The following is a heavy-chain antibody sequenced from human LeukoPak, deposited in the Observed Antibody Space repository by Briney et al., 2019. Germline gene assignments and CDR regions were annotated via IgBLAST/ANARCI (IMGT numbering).Heavy chain of an antibody. CDR1: GLTFSSYS. J-gene: IGHJ6*04. Sequence: GGSLRLSCAASGLTFSSYSMNWVRQARVKGLEWVSPISSSSSYIYYADSVKGRFTISRDNAKNSLYLQMNSLRAEDTAVYYCAELGITMIGGVWGKGTTVTISS. D-gene: IGHD3-10*02. CDR3: AELGITMIGGV. V-gene: IGHV3-21*01. CDR2: ISSSSSYI.